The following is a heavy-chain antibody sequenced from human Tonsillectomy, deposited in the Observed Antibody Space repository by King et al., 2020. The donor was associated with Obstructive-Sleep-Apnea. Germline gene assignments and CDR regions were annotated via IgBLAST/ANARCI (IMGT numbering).Heavy chain of an antibody. D-gene: IGHD5-18*01. CDR1: GLTFISYA. CDR3: AKRGGTAMVTGYYYSMDV. V-gene: IGHV3-23*04. J-gene: IGHJ6*02. Sequence: QLVESGGGWVQPGGALRLSCSASGLTFISYAMSGVRQSPGEGREWVSAISGSGGSTYYADSVKGRLTISRDNSKKTLYLQMNSLRAEDTAVYYCAKRGGTAMVTGYYYSMDVWGQGTTVTVSS. CDR2: ISGSGGST.